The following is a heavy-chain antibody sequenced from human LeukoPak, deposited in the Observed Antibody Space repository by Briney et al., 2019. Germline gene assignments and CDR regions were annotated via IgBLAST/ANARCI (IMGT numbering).Heavy chain of an antibody. CDR2: INHSGST. J-gene: IGHJ6*02. Sequence: SETLSLTCAVYGGSFSGYYWSWIRQPPGKGLEWIGEINHSGSTNYNPSLKSRVTISVDTSKNQFSLKLSSVTAADTAVYYCARVKRGYCSGGSCYSLYYYYYGMDVWGQGTTVTASS. CDR1: GGSFSGYY. V-gene: IGHV4-34*01. CDR3: ARVKRGYCSGGSCYSLYYYYYGMDV. D-gene: IGHD2-15*01.